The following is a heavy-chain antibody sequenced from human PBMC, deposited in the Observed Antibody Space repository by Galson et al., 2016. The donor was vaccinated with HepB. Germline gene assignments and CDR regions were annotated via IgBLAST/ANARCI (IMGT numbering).Heavy chain of an antibody. D-gene: IGHD3-9*01. CDR3: ARVGKWRYFDWAHHNVAFDI. V-gene: IGHV1-69*06. CDR2: IIPIFGTA. CDR1: GGTSSSYA. J-gene: IGHJ3*02. Sequence: SVKVSCKASGGTSSSYAITWVRQAPGQGLEWMGGIIPIFGTAKYAQKFQGRVTITADKATSTAYMELSSLRSEDTAGYSCARVGKWRYFDWAHHNVAFDIWGQGTMVSVSS.